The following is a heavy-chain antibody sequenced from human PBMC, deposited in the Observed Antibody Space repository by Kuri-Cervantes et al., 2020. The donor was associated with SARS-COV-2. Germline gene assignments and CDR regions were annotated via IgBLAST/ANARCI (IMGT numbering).Heavy chain of an antibody. CDR2: ISYDGSNK. CDR3: AREPSGDGDYYYYYGMDV. Sequence: GESLKISCAASGFTFSSYAMHWVRQAPGKGLEWVAVISYDGSNKYYADSVKGRSTISRDDSKSTLYLQMNSLRAEDTAVYYCAREPSGDGDYYYYYGMDVWGQGTTVTVSS. V-gene: IGHV3-30-3*01. J-gene: IGHJ6*02. CDR1: GFTFSSYA. D-gene: IGHD3-10*01.